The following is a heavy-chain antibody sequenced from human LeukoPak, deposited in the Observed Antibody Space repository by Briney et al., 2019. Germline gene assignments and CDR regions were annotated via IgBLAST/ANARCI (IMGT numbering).Heavy chain of an antibody. CDR1: GFTFSNYW. CDR3: ARARYSDF. Sequence: GGSLRLSCVASGFTFSNYWMTWVRQAPGKGLEWVANIKEDGSEKNYADSEKGRFTISRDNAKNSLYPQMNSLRGEDTAVYYCARARYSDFWGQGTLVTVSS. J-gene: IGHJ4*02. CDR2: IKEDGSEK. V-gene: IGHV3-7*01.